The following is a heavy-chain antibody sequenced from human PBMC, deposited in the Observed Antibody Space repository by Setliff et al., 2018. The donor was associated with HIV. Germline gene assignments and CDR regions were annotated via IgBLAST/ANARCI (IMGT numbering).Heavy chain of an antibody. CDR2: IYYSGST. D-gene: IGHD6-19*01. J-gene: IGHJ4*02. V-gene: IGHV4-4*08. Sequence: SETLSLTCTVSGGSISSYYWSWIRQPPGKGLEWIGYIYYSGSTNYNPSLKSRVTISVDTSKNQFSLKLSSVTAADTAVYYCARDYSGWYYFDCWGQGTLVTVSS. CDR3: ARDYSGWYYFDC. CDR1: GGSISSYY.